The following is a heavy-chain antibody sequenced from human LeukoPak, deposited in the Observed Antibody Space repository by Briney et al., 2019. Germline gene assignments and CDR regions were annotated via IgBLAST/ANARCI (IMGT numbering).Heavy chain of an antibody. Sequence: ASVKVSCKASGYTFTSYDINWVRQATGQGLEWMGWMNPNSGNTGYAQKFQGRVTMTRNTSISTAYMELSSLRSEDTAVYYCARLGRGYSYGYLLSSFDPWGQGTLVTVSS. CDR1: GYTFTSYD. CDR2: MNPNSGNT. D-gene: IGHD5-18*01. J-gene: IGHJ5*02. CDR3: ARLGRGYSYGYLLSSFDP. V-gene: IGHV1-8*01.